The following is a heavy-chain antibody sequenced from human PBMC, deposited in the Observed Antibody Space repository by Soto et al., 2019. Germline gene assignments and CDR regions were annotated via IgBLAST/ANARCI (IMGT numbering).Heavy chain of an antibody. CDR2: IYYSGST. Sequence: SETLSLTCTVSGGSISSYYWSWIRQPPGKGLEWIGYIYYSGSTNYNPSLKSRVTISVDTSKNQFSLKLSSVTAADTAVYYCASHYYDSSGYHSYFDYWGQGTLVTVSS. CDR1: GGSISSYY. V-gene: IGHV4-59*01. J-gene: IGHJ4*02. D-gene: IGHD3-22*01. CDR3: ASHYYDSSGYHSYFDY.